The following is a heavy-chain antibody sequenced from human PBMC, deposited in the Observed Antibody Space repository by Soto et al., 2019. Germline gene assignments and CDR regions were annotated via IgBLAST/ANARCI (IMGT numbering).Heavy chain of an antibody. J-gene: IGHJ4*02. Sequence: QITLKESGPTLVKPTQTLTLTCTFSGFSLSTSGVGVGWIRQPPGKALEWLALIYWDDDKRYSPSLKSRLTXTXXTSKNQVVLTMTNMDPVDTATYYCAHRGTVTYFDYWGQGTLVTVSS. CDR3: AHRGTVTYFDY. D-gene: IGHD4-17*01. V-gene: IGHV2-5*02. CDR1: GFSLSTSGVG. CDR2: IYWDDDK.